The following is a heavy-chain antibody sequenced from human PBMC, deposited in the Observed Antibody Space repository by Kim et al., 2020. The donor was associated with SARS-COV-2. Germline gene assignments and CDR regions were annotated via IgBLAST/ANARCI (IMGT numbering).Heavy chain of an antibody. CDR1: GYTFSGYY. D-gene: IGHD6-19*01. CDR2: IDPNSGGT. Sequence: ASVKVSCKASGYTFSGYYMHWVRQAPGQGLEWMGRIDPNSGGTKYAQKFQGRVIMTRDTSISTAYMELGRLRSDDTAVYYCARPRRSCSNGWCGSELAPWGQGTLVTVSS. J-gene: IGHJ5*02. CDR3: ARPRRSCSNGWCGSELAP. V-gene: IGHV1-2*06.